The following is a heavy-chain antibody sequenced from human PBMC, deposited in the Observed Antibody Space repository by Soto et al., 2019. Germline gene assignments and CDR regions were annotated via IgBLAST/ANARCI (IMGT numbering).Heavy chain of an antibody. CDR1: GFILSAYT. D-gene: IGHD3-16*01. V-gene: IGHV3-21*06. J-gene: IGHJ1*01. Sequence: AGGSLRLSCAASGFILSAYTMNWVRQAPGKGLEWLSSISDDSSYIDYADSLRGRFTVSRDNARNSLYLQIDSLGVEDTAVYYCATPYYFNHWGPGTLVTVSS. CDR3: ATPYYFNH. CDR2: ISDDSSYI.